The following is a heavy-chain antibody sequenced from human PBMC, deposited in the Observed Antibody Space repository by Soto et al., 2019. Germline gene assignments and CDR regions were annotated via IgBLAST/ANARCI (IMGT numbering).Heavy chain of an antibody. V-gene: IGHV3-74*01. CDR2: IDTSGSST. CDR1: GFIFTSFW. Sequence: GGSLRLTCEASGFIFTSFWMHWVRQVPGEGLVWVSRIDTSGSSTSYADSVKGRFTIFRNTAKNTVSLLMNSLRAEETGVYYCVKDRWDVDLWSPGTLVTVSS. CDR3: VKDRWDVDL. J-gene: IGHJ5*02. D-gene: IGHD1-26*01.